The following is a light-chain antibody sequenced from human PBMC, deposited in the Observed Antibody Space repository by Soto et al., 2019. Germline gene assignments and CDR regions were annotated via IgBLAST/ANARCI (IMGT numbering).Light chain of an antibody. CDR3: SSYAGSNNLL. CDR2: EVS. J-gene: IGLJ3*02. V-gene: IGLV2-8*01. CDR1: SSDVGAYNF. Sequence: QSALTQPPSASGSPGQSVTISCTGTSSDVGAYNFVSWYQHHPGKAPKLIIYEVSKRPSGVPDRFSGSKSAYTASLTVSGLQAEDDADYYCSSYAGSNNLLFGGGTKVTVL.